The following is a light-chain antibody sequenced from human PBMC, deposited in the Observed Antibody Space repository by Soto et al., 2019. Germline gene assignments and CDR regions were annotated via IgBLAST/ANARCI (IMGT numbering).Light chain of an antibody. CDR3: MQATLSWA. Sequence: IVLTQTPLSSPVTLGQPASISCSSSQSLVHRDGNTYLSWLHQRPGQPPRLLIYQVSNRFSGVPGRFTGSGAGTDFTLKISRVEAEDVGIYYCMQATLSWAFGQGTKVEIK. V-gene: IGKV2-24*01. J-gene: IGKJ1*01. CDR2: QVS. CDR1: QSLVHRDGNTY.